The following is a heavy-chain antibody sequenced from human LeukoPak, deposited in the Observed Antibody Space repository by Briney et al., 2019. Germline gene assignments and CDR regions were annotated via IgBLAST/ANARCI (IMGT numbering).Heavy chain of an antibody. V-gene: IGHV5-51*01. CDR1: GYFFTTYC. J-gene: IGHJ5*02. Sequence: PVESLKISCDTSGYFFTTYCIVLVLQLPGTGLEGVGAILLHDSDTIYSPSFQGEVTISADKSVRTAYLQWSSLKASDTAIYFCARQRGDSGTVNWFDPWGQGTLVTVSS. CDR3: ARQRGDSGTVNWFDP. CDR2: ILLHDSDT. D-gene: IGHD3-10*01.